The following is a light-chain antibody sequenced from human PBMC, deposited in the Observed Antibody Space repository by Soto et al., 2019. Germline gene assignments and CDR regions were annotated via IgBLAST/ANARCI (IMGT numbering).Light chain of an antibody. CDR1: STYFVSYNR. CDR3: SSYEVTNTLV. J-gene: IGLJ1*01. CDR2: DVT. V-gene: IGLV2-18*02. Sequence: SARPQTPSVSGSPGESGTISCTGTSTYFVSYNRVSWYQQPPGKAPKLLIYDVTKRPSGVPDRFSGSKSGNTASLTLSGLQAEDEAAYYCSSYEVTNTLVFGTGTNVT.